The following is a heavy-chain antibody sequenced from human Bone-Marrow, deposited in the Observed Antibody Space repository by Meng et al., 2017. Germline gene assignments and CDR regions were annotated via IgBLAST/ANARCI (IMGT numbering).Heavy chain of an antibody. V-gene: IGHV1-2*06. CDR3: AREVTLLYYDSSGYYY. D-gene: IGHD3-22*01. CDR2: INPNSGGT. CDR1: GYTFTGYY. Sequence: ASVKVSCKASGYTFTGYYMHWVRQAPGQGLEWMGRINPNSGGTNYAQKFQGRVTMTRDTSISTAYMELSRLRSDDTAVYYCAREVTLLYYDSSGYYYWGQGTRVTVSS. J-gene: IGHJ4*02.